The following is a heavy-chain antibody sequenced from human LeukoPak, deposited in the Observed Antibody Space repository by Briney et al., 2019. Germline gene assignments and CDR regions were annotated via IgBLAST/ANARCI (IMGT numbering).Heavy chain of an antibody. V-gene: IGHV3-21*01. J-gene: IGHJ4*02. CDR1: GFTLSSCS. CDR2: ISRSSGYV. Sequence: GGSLRLSCAASGFTLSSCSMNWVRQAPGKGLEWVSSISRSSGYVFYADSMKGRFTVSRDNSKNSLYLQMNTLRAEDTAVYYCARFPEGSSTWSINFWGQGTLVTVSS. CDR3: ARFPEGSSTWSINF. D-gene: IGHD6-13*01.